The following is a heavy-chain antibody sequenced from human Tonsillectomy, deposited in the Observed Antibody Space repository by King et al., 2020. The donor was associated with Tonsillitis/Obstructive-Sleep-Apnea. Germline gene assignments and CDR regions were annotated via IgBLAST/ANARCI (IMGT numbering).Heavy chain of an antibody. J-gene: IGHJ4*02. CDR2: IYPGDSDT. Sequence: LVQSGAEVKKPGESLKISCKGSGYSFTSYWIGWVRQMPGKGLEWMGIIYPGDSDTRYSPSFQGQVTISADKSISTAYLQWSSLKASDTAMYYCARHSEGAFWRGYYTGGLIDYWGQGTLVTVSS. CDR1: GYSFTSYW. D-gene: IGHD3-3*01. V-gene: IGHV5-51*01. CDR3: ARHSEGAFWRGYYTGGLIDY.